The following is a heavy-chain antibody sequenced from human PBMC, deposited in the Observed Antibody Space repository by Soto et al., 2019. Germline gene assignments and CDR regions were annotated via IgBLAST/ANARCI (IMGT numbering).Heavy chain of an antibody. CDR1: GGSISSYY. J-gene: IGHJ6*02. CDR3: ARHSSSWYTFSYYYGMDV. CDR2: IYYSGST. V-gene: IGHV4-59*01. Sequence: ETLSLTCTVSGGSISSYYWSWIRQPPGKGLEWIGYIYYSGSTNYNPSLKSRVTISVDTSKNQFSLKLSSVTAADTAVYYCARHSSSWYTFSYYYGMDVWGQGTTVTVSS. D-gene: IGHD6-13*01.